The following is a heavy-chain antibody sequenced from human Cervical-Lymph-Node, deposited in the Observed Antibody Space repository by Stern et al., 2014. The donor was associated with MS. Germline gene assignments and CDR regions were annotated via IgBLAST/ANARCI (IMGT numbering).Heavy chain of an antibody. CDR1: GGTISNGNYA. J-gene: IGHJ3*02. V-gene: IGHV4-30-2*01. CDR3: SRSVNYFDSSAYI. CDR2: IYESGST. D-gene: IGHD3-22*01. Sequence: QMQLQESGPGLVKPSQTLSLTCAVSGGTISNGNYAWSWIRQPPGKGLEWIGDIYESGSTFYNPSLTGRVTLSFDRSKNQFSLKLRSVTAADTAVYFCSRSVNYFDSSAYIWGQGTMVTVSS.